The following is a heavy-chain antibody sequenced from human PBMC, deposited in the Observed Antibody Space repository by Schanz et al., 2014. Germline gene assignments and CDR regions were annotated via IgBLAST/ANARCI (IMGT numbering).Heavy chain of an antibody. Sequence: EVQLVESGGGLVRPGDSLRLSCAASGFTFSSYNINWVRQAPGKGLEYISSISPSSSYTYYADSVKGRFTISRDNAKNSLYLQMSSLRAEDAAVYYCARVESSVYYYAMDVWGQGTMVTVSS. V-gene: IGHV3-21*02. J-gene: IGHJ6*02. CDR3: ARVESSVYYYAMDV. CDR2: ISPSSSYT. CDR1: GFTFSSYN. D-gene: IGHD3-16*02.